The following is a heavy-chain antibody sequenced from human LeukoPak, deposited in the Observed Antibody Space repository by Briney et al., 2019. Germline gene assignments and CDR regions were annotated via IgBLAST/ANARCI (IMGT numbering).Heavy chain of an antibody. CDR3: ARHRPNIDYEDC. D-gene: IGHD4-17*01. Sequence: SQTLSLTCTVSGGSISXXXXXXSWIXXXXXXXXXXIGYIXRSGTTYYNXXXXXXXSVSVDTSKNQFSLKLTSVTAADTAVYYCARHRPNIDYEDCWGQGTLVTVSS. CDR2: IXRSGTT. V-gene: IGHV4-30-4*01. CDR1: GGSISXXXXX. J-gene: IGHJ4*02.